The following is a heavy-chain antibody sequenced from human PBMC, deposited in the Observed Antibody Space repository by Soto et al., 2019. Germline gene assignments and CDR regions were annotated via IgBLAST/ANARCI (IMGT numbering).Heavy chain of an antibody. J-gene: IGHJ5*02. V-gene: IGHV4-39*01. CDR2: IYYSGST. CDR3: ARHRARNWFDP. Sequence: PSETLSLTCIVSGGSISSSSYYRGWIRQPPGKGLEWIGSIYYSGSTYYNPSLKSRVTISVDTSKNQFSLKLSSVTAADTAVFYCARHRARNWFDPWGQGTLVNVSS. CDR1: GGSISSSSYY. D-gene: IGHD6-6*01.